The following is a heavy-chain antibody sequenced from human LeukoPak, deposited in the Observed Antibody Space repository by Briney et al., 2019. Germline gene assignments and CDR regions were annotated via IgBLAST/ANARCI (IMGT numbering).Heavy chain of an antibody. CDR1: GGSFSGFY. D-gene: IGHD3-10*01. CDR3: ARPMIRGVPHKYWYFDL. J-gene: IGHJ2*01. V-gene: IGHV4-34*01. CDR2: INHSGSS. Sequence: PSETLSLTCAVYGGSFSGFYWSWIRQPPGKGQEWIGEINHSGSSNYNPSLESRVTISVDTSKNQFSLKLSSVTAADTAVYYCARPMIRGVPHKYWYFDLWGRGTQVTVSS.